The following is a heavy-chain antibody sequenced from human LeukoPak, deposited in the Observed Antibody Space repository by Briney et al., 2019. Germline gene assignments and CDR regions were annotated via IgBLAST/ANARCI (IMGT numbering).Heavy chain of an antibody. J-gene: IGHJ6*03. V-gene: IGHV1-69*05. CDR2: VIPIYGTP. CDR3: ARGPPTVATGDYYMDV. CDR1: GGSFSTSG. Sequence: ASVKVSCKASGGSFSTSGFSWVRQAPGQGLEWMGGVIPIYGTPSYAQKFQGRVTITTDESTSTAYMELSSLRSEDTAVYYCARGPPTVATGDYYMDVWGKGTTVTVSS. D-gene: IGHD4-23*01.